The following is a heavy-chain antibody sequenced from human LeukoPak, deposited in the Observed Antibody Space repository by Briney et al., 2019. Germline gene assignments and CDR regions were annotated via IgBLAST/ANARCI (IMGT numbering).Heavy chain of an antibody. D-gene: IGHD6-19*01. CDR2: INHSGST. Sequence: SETLTLTCAVYGGSFSGYYWSWIRQPPGKGLEWIGEINHSGSTNYNPSLKRRVPILVDTSKNQFSLKLSSVTAADTAVYYCWKGADPPWCDPWGQGTLVTVSA. CDR1: GGSFSGYY. V-gene: IGHV4-34*01. CDR3: WKGADPPWCDP. J-gene: IGHJ5*02.